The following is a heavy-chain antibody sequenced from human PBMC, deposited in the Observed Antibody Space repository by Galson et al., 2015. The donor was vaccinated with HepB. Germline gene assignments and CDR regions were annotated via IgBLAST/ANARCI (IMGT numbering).Heavy chain of an antibody. CDR2: IKQGGSEK. CDR3: ARVYDGDYLNWFDS. D-gene: IGHD4-17*01. J-gene: IGHJ5*01. Sequence: SLRLSCAASGFSFSRFWMSWVRQAPGKGLEWVAKIKQGGSEKYYVDSVKGRFTISRDNAKNSLFLQMNSLRAEDTAMYYCARVYDGDYLNWFDSWGQGILVTVSS. CDR1: GFSFSRFW. V-gene: IGHV3-7*03.